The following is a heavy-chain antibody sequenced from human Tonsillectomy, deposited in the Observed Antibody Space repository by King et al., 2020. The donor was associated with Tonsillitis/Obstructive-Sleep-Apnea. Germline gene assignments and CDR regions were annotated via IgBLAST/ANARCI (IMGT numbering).Heavy chain of an antibody. D-gene: IGHD1-14*01. CDR2: IYRDVSST. J-gene: IGHJ5*02. CDR3: ARDPDTALFVP. V-gene: IGHV3-74*01. Sequence: VQLVESGGGLVQPGGSLRLSCAASGFTFSSYWMHWVRQAPGKGLVWVLRIYRDVSSTSYADSVKARFIISRDNDKNTMYLQMNSLRAEDTGVYYCARDPDTALFVPRGRGTLV. CDR1: GFTFSSYW.